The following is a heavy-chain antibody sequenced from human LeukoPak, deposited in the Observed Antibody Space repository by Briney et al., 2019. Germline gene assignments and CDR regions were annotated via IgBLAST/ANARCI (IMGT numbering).Heavy chain of an antibody. CDR2: IYYSGST. V-gene: IGHV4-59*01. CDR3: ARGNDFWSGFPPYYYGMDV. CDR1: GGSISSYY. Sequence: KPSETLSLTCTVSGGSISSYYWSWIRQPPGKGLEWIGYIYYSGSTNYNPSLKSRVTISVDTSKNQFSLKLSSVTAADTAVYYCARGNDFWSGFPPYYYGMDVWGQGTTVTVSS. D-gene: IGHD3-3*01. J-gene: IGHJ6*02.